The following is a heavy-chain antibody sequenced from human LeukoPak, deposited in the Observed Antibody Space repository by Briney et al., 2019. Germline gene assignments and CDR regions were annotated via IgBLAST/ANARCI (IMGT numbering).Heavy chain of an antibody. CDR3: ARVYYYGSGSYYNALDY. CDR1: GFTVSSNY. Sequence: GGSLRLSCAASGFTVSSNYMSWVRQAPGKGLEWVSVIYSGGSTYYADSVKGRFTISRDNSKNTLYLQMNSLRAEDTAVYYCARVYYYGSGSYYNALDYWGQGTLVTVSS. D-gene: IGHD3-10*01. CDR2: IYSGGST. J-gene: IGHJ4*02. V-gene: IGHV3-53*01.